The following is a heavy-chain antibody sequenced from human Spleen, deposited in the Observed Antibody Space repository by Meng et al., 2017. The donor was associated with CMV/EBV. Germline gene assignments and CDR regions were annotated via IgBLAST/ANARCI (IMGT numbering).Heavy chain of an antibody. CDR2: VKPSVGTP. V-gene: IGHV1-46*01. CDR1: HTFTSYY. CDR3: AKEPDIAATGTSYFDY. Sequence: HTFTSYYRHWVRQGPGQGLEWMGVVKPSVGTPSDTQKFEDRVIMTRNTSASTVYMELSSLRSEDTAVYYCAKEPDIAATGTSYFDYWGQGTLVTVSS. J-gene: IGHJ4*02. D-gene: IGHD6-13*01.